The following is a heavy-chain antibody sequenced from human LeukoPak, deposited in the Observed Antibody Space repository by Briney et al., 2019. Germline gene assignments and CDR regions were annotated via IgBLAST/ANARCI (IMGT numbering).Heavy chain of an antibody. V-gene: IGHV1-2*02. CDR3: ARQSRWSIRNYYDSSGYYLVNAFDI. CDR2: INPNSGGT. J-gene: IGHJ3*02. Sequence: GASVKVSCKASGYTFTGYYMHWVRQAPGQGLEWMGWINPNSGGTNYAQKFQGRVTMTRDTSISTAYMELSRLRSDDTAVYYCARQSRWSIRNYYDSSGYYLVNAFDIWGQGTMVTVSS. D-gene: IGHD3-22*01. CDR1: GYTFTGYY.